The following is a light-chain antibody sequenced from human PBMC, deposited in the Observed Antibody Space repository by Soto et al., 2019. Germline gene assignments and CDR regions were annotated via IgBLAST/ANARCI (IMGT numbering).Light chain of an antibody. J-gene: IGKJ5*01. CDR3: QKYNTAPYT. CDR2: AAS. CDR1: QSINIW. Sequence: GDRVTITCRASQSINIWLAWYQQKPGKAPKLLIYAASTLQSRVPPRFSGSGSGTHFTLTISSLQPEDAATYYCQKYNTAPYTFGQGTRLEIK. V-gene: IGKV1-27*01.